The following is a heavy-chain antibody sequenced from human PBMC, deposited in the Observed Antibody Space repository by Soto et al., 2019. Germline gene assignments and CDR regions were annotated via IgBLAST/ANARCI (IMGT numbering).Heavy chain of an antibody. D-gene: IGHD5-18*01. V-gene: IGHV3-48*02. CDR3: ARAIRGFSYVVDY. CDR1: GFTFSSHS. CDR2: ISGSGATK. J-gene: IGHJ4*02. Sequence: IPLMQSGAEVKKPGASVKVSCKASGFTFSSHSINWVRQAPGKGLEWVSYISGSGATKYYADSVKGRFTISRDNARNSLYLQMSSLSDEDTAVYYCARAIRGFSYVVDYWGQGTLVTVSS.